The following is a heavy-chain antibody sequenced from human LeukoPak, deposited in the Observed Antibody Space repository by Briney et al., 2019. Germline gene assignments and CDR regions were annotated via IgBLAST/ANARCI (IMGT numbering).Heavy chain of an antibody. J-gene: IGHJ6*03. CDR1: GFTFSSCG. CDR2: IRYDGSNK. V-gene: IGHV3-30*02. D-gene: IGHD6-6*01. Sequence: GGSLRLSCAASGFTFSSCGMHWVRQAPGKGLEGVAFIRYDGSNKYYADSVKGRFTISRDNSKNTLYLQMNSLRAEDTAVYYCAKDKSIAAPVYYMDVWGKGTTVTVSS. CDR3: AKDKSIAAPVYYMDV.